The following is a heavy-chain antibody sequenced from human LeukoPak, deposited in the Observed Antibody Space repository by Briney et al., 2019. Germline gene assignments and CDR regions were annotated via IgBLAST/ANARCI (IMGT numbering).Heavy chain of an antibody. CDR2: IYHSGST. D-gene: IGHD3-10*01. J-gene: IGHJ5*02. Sequence: SETLSLTCAVSGYSISSGYYWGWIRQPPGKGLEWIGSIYHSGSTYYNPSLKSRVTISVDTSKNQFSLKLSSVTAADKAVYYCARLAVVRGVGGWFDPWGQGTLVTVSS. CDR1: GYSISSGYY. CDR3: ARLAVVRGVGGWFDP. V-gene: IGHV4-38-2*01.